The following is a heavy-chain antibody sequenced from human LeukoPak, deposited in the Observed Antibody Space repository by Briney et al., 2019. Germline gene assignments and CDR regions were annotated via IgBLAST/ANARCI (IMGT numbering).Heavy chain of an antibody. CDR1: GFTFSSYS. D-gene: IGHD2-15*01. Sequence: PGGSLRLSCAASGFTFSSYSMNWVRQAPGKGLEWVSSISSSSSYIYYADSVKGRFTISRDNSKNTLYLQMHSLRAEDTAVYYCPKAPLYCSGGSCFSQFNYGGQGTLATVSS. V-gene: IGHV3-21*04. J-gene: IGHJ4*02. CDR2: ISSSSSYI. CDR3: PKAPLYCSGGSCFSQFNY.